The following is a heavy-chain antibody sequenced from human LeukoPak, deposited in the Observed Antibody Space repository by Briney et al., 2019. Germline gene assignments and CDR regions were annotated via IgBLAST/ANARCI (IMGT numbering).Heavy chain of an antibody. CDR2: IIPIFGTA. CDR3: ATTSGYDSHFQH. J-gene: IGHJ1*01. D-gene: IGHD5-12*01. Sequence: ASVKVSCKASGGTFSSYAISWVRQAPGQGLEWMGGIIPIFGTANYAQKFQGRVTITTDESTSTAYMELSSLRSEDTAVYYCATTSGYDSHFQHWGQGTLVTVSS. CDR1: GGTFSSYA. V-gene: IGHV1-69*05.